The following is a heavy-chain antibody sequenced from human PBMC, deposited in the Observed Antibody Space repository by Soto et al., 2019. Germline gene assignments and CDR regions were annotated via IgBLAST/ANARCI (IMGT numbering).Heavy chain of an antibody. J-gene: IGHJ6*02. CDR2: TYYRSKWYS. Sequence: SQTLSLTCAISGDSVSSNSAAWNWIRQSPSRGLEWLGRTYYRSKWYSNYVVSVKSRITINPDTSKNQFSLQLNSVTPEDTAAYYCARIHSSSSSDMDVWGQGTTVTVSS. CDR3: ARIHSSSSSDMDV. CDR1: GDSVSSNSAA. D-gene: IGHD6-6*01. V-gene: IGHV6-1*01.